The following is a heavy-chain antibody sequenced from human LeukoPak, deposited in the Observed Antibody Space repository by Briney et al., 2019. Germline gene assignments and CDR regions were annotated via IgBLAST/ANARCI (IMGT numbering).Heavy chain of an antibody. D-gene: IGHD3-10*01. Sequence: GGSLRLSCAASGFIFSTYWMSWVRRAPGKGLECVANIKQDGSETHYADSVKGRFTISRDNGRNSMYLQMNSLRAEDTAVYYCARDRYYFGSGSYPWYFDLWGRGTLVTVSS. CDR2: IKQDGSET. J-gene: IGHJ2*01. CDR3: ARDRYYFGSGSYPWYFDL. CDR1: GFIFSTYW. V-gene: IGHV3-7*01.